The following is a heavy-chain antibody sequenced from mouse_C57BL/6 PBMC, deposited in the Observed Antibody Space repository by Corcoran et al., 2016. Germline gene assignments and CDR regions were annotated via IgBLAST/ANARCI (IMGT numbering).Heavy chain of an antibody. J-gene: IGHJ1*03. CDR2: IYPRDGST. D-gene: IGHD1-1*01. CDR1: GYTFTSYA. V-gene: IGHV1-85*01. CDR3: AREGVITTGGYFDV. Sequence: QVQLQQSGPELVKPGASVKLSCKASGYTFTSYAINWVKQRPGQGLEWIGWIYPRDGSTKYNEKFKGKATLTVDTSSSTAYMELHSLTSEDSAVYFCAREGVITTGGYFDVWGTGTTVTVSS.